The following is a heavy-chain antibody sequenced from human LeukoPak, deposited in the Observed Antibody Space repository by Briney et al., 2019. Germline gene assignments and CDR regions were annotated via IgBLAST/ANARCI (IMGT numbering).Heavy chain of an antibody. CDR1: GYTFTGYY. J-gene: IGHJ4*02. CDR2: ISAYNGNT. D-gene: IGHD5-12*01. Sequence: GASVKVSCKASGYTFTGYYMHWVRQAPGQGLEWMGWISAYNGNTNYAQKLQGRVTMTTDTSTSTAYMELRSLRSDDTAVYYCARDSSRVVATTIDYWGQGTLVTVSS. CDR3: ARDSSRVVATTIDY. V-gene: IGHV1-18*04.